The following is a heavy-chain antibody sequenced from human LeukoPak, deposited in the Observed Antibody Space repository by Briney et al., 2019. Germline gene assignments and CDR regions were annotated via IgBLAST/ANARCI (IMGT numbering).Heavy chain of an antibody. D-gene: IGHD3-3*01. CDR1: GYTSTRYG. Sequence: ASVKVSCKASGYTSTRYGISCVRQAPGQGLEWMGWISAYNGNTNYAQKLQGRVTMTTDTSTSTAYMELRSLRSDDTAVYYCARAPGTIFGVVIIHLDYWGQGTLVTVSS. CDR3: ARAPGTIFGVVIIHLDY. V-gene: IGHV1-18*01. J-gene: IGHJ4*02. CDR2: ISAYNGNT.